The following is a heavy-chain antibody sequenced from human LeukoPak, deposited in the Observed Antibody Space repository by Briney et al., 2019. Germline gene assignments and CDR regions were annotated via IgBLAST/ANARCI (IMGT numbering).Heavy chain of an antibody. V-gene: IGHV4-39*01. CDR1: GGSISSSSYY. J-gene: IGHJ6*02. CDR3: ARSSGWYQYYYYGMEV. Sequence: KASETLSLTCTVSGGSISSSSYYWGWIRQPPGKGMDWIGSIYYSGSTYYNPSLKSRVTISVDTSKNQFSLKLSSVTAADTAVYYCARSSGWYQYYYYGMEVWGQGTTVTVSS. D-gene: IGHD6-19*01. CDR2: IYYSGST.